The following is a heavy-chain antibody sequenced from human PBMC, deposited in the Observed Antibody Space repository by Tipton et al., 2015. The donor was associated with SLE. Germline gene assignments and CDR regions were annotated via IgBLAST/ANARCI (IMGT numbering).Heavy chain of an antibody. V-gene: IGHV4-39*01. CDR3: ARGAYCGGGSCYSGPDY. D-gene: IGHD2-15*01. CDR2: IYYSGST. J-gene: IGHJ4*02. CDR1: GGSISSSSYY. Sequence: TLSLTCTVSGGSISSSSYYWGWIRQPPGKGLEWIGSIYYSGSTYYNPSLKSRVTISVATSKNQFSLKLSSVTAADTAVYYCARGAYCGGGSCYSGPDYWGQGTLVTVSS.